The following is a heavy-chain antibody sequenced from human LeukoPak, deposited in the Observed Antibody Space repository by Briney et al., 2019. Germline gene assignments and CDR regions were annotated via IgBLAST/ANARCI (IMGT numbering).Heavy chain of an antibody. CDR3: ARDTVVGTNAFDI. J-gene: IGHJ3*02. V-gene: IGHV3-74*01. Sequence: QPGGSLRLSCAASGFALSNYRMHWVRQAPGKGLVWVSRINSDGSNTNYADSVKGRFTISRDNAKNTLYLQMNSLRAEDTAVYYCARDTVVGTNAFDIWGQGTMVTVSS. D-gene: IGHD4-23*01. CDR2: INSDGSNT. CDR1: GFALSNYR.